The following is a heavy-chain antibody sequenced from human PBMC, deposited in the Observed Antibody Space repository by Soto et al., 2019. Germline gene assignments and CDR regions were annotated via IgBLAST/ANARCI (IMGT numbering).Heavy chain of an antibody. CDR1: GFTFSSYD. CDR2: IGTAGDT. J-gene: IGHJ4*02. D-gene: IGHD3-16*02. CDR3: ARVQYDYIWGSYREGHFDY. V-gene: IGHV3-13*01. Sequence: GGSLRLSCAASGFTFSSYDMHWVRQATGKGLEWVSAIGTAGDTYYPGSVKGRLTISRENAKNSLYLQMNSLRAGDTAVYYCARVQYDYIWGSYREGHFDYWGQGTLVTVSS.